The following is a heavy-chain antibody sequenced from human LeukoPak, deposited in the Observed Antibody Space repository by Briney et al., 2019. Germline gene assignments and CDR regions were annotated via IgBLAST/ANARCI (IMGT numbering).Heavy chain of an antibody. CDR1: GFTFNNYG. CDR3: AKDIGRFPHALDI. Sequence: GGSLRLSCAASGFTFNNYGMHWVRQAPGKGLEWVAFIRYDGSNKYYADSVKGRFTISRDNSKNTLYLQMNSLRAEDTAVYYCAKDIGRFPHALDIWGQGTMVTVSS. CDR2: IRYDGSNK. J-gene: IGHJ3*02. V-gene: IGHV3-30*02. D-gene: IGHD1-26*01.